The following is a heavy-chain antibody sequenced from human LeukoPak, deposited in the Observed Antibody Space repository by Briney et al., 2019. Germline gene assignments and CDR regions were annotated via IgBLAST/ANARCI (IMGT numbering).Heavy chain of an antibody. Sequence: SETLSLTCAVSGGSISSGGYSWSWIRQPPGKGLEWIGYIYHSGSTYYNPSLKSRVTISVDTSKNQFSLKLSSVTAADTAVYYCARDISSLDAFDIWGQGTMVTVSS. CDR3: ARDISSLDAFDI. V-gene: IGHV4-30-2*05. D-gene: IGHD1-14*01. CDR1: GGSISSGGYS. J-gene: IGHJ3*02. CDR2: IYHSGST.